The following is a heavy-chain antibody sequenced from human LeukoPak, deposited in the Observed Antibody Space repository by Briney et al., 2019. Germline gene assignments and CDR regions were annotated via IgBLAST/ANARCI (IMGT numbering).Heavy chain of an antibody. Sequence: SETLSLSCRVSHGSAPNAYWSSVWQAPGKGLEWLGYIHSTDGSHYSHSLDSRITTSLDKSTSQFSLKVRSVTAADTALYFCARGRLRHFRYYYYYLDVWGRGTTVTVSS. J-gene: IGHJ6*03. CDR2: IHSTDGS. CDR1: HGSAPNAY. V-gene: IGHV4-59*02. CDR3: ARGRLRHFRYYYYYLDV. D-gene: IGHD3-3*02.